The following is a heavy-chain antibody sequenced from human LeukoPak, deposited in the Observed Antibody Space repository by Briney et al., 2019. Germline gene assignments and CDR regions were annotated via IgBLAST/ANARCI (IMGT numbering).Heavy chain of an antibody. V-gene: IGHV4-61*02. CDR3: ARDRTLPDYDILTGYQNWVDP. Sequence: SQTLSLTCTVSGGSISSGSYYWSWIRQPAGKGLEWIGRIYTSGSTNYNPSLKSRVTISVDTSKNQFSLKLSSVTAADTAVYYCARDRTLPDYDILTGYQNWVDPWGQGTLVTVSS. J-gene: IGHJ5*02. D-gene: IGHD3-9*01. CDR2: IYTSGST. CDR1: GGSISSGSYY.